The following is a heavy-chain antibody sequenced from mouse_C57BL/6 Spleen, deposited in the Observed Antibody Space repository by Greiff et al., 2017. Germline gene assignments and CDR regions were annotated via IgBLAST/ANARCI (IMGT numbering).Heavy chain of an antibody. CDR3: ARTGTNFSY. CDR1: GFSLTSYG. CDR2: IWGVGST. D-gene: IGHD4-1*01. V-gene: IGHV2-6*01. Sequence: VKLVESGPGLVAPSQSLSITCTVSGFSLTSYGVDWVRQSPGKGLEWLGVIWGVGSTNYNSALKSRLSISKDNSKSQVFLKMNSLQTDDTAMYYCARTGTNFSYWGQGTLVTVSA. J-gene: IGHJ3*01.